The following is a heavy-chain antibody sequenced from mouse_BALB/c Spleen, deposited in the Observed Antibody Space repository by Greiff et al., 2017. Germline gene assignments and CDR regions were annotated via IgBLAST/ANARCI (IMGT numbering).Heavy chain of an antibody. CDR1: GFSLTSYG. CDR2: IWAGGST. D-gene: IGHD1-1*01. J-gene: IGHJ3*01. V-gene: IGHV2-9*02. Sequence: VMLVESGPGLVAPSQSLSITCTVSGFSLTSYGVHWVRQPPGKGLEWLGVIWAGGSTNYNSALMSRLSISKDNSKSQVFLKMNSLQTDDTAMYYCARGWYYGSSSWFAYWGQGTLVTVSA. CDR3: ARGWYYGSSSWFAY.